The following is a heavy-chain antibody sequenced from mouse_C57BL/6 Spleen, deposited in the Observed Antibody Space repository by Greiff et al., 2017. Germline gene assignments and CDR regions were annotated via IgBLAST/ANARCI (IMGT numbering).Heavy chain of an antibody. CDR3: VRHGRAFDY. CDR1: GFSFNTYA. Sequence: EVNLVESGGGLVQPKGSLKLSCAASGFSFNTYAMNWVRQAPGTGLEWVARIRSKSNNYATYYADSVKDRFTISRDDSESMLYLQMNNLKTEDTAMYYCVRHGRAFDYGGQGTTLTVSS. V-gene: IGHV10-1*01. D-gene: IGHD3-3*01. CDR2: IRSKSNNYAT. J-gene: IGHJ2*01.